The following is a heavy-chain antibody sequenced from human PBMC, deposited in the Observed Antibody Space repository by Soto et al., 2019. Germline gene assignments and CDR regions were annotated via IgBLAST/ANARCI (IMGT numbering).Heavy chain of an antibody. J-gene: IGHJ3*02. CDR1: GGSISSSNL. CDR2: IYHSGST. D-gene: IGHD4-17*01. Sequence: PSETLSLTCAVSGGSISSSNLWIRLRQPPGKGLEWIGEIYHSGSTNYNPSLKSRVTISVDKSKNQFSLKLSSVTAADTAVYYCARDKDPTVDRSRAFDIWGQGTMVTVSS. V-gene: IGHV4-4*02. CDR3: ARDKDPTVDRSRAFDI.